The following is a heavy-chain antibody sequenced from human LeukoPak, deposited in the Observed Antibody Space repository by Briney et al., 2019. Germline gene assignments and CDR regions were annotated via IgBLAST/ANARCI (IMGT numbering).Heavy chain of an antibody. Sequence: GGSLRLSCSFSGFIATSNYMAWVRQSPGKGLQWISFIYGGGNTLYADSVRDRCSISRDNSKSTLYLQMSSLRVEDTAVYYCATGGRSGMAFDFWGQGTLVTVSS. CDR2: IYGGGNT. J-gene: IGHJ4*02. CDR3: ATGGRSGMAFDF. D-gene: IGHD2-8*01. CDR1: GFIATSNY. V-gene: IGHV3-53*01.